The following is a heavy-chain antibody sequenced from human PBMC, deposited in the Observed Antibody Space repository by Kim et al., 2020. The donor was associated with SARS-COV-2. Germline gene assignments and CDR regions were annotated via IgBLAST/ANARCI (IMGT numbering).Heavy chain of an antibody. Sequence: ASVKARFTISRDDSKSIAYLHMNSLKTEDTAVYYCTRGPYYSRADVGFDPWGQGTLVTVSS. CDR3: TRGPYYSRADVGFDP. D-gene: IGHD6-13*01. J-gene: IGHJ5*02. V-gene: IGHV3-49*02.